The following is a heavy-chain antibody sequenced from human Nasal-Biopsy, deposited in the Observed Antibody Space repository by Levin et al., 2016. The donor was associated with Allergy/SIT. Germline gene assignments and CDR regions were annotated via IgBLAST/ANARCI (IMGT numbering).Heavy chain of an antibody. CDR2: IIPIAGIP. CDR3: ARGFASGWYLD. Sequence: SVKVSCKASGGSFSTFGINWLRQAPGQGLEWMGRIIPIAGIPNYAQRLHGRMTIMADKSTRTAYMELTSLRSEDTAVYYCARGFASGWYLDWGQGTLVTVSS. J-gene: IGHJ4*02. V-gene: IGHV1-69*04. CDR1: GGSFSTFG. D-gene: IGHD6-19*01.